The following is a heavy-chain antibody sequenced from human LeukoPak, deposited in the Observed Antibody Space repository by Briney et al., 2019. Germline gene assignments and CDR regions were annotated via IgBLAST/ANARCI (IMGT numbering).Heavy chain of an antibody. D-gene: IGHD4-17*01. CDR1: GLTFRNAW. J-gene: IGHJ4*02. CDR3: TTDPGDYEIY. V-gene: IGHV3-15*01. CDR2: SKSKTDGGTV. Sequence: PGGSLRLSCAASGLTFRNAWMSWVRQAPGKGLEWVGRSKSKTDGGTVDYAPPVKGRFTISRDDSRNTLSLEMNFLKTEDTAVYYCTTDPGDYEIYWGQGTLVTVSS.